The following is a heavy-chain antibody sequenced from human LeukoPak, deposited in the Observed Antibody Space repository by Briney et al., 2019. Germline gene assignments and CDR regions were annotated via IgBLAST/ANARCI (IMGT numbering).Heavy chain of an antibody. CDR3: ARGNNGALDI. CDR2: VSGSDAST. Sequence: PGGSLRLSCAASGFTFSSYAMSWVRQAPGEGLEWVSGVSGSDASTYNADSVKGRFTISRDNSRNTLYLQMNSLRAEDTAVYYCARGNNGALDIWGQGTMVIVSS. CDR1: GFTFSSYA. J-gene: IGHJ3*02. D-gene: IGHD1/OR15-1a*01. V-gene: IGHV3-23*01.